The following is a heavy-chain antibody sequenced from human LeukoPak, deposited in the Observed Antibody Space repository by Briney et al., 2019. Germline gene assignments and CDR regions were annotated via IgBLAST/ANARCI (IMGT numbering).Heavy chain of an antibody. V-gene: IGHV3-11*01. CDR3: AKEGRDVKNARYGMDV. CDR2: ISSSGRTI. Sequence: PGGSLRLSCAASGFTFSDYYMSWIRQAPGKGLEWLSCISSSGRTIYYADSVKGRFTFSRDNSKNTLYLQMNSLRAEDTAVYYCAKEGRDVKNARYGMDVWGQGTTVTVSS. J-gene: IGHJ6*02. D-gene: IGHD5-24*01. CDR1: GFTFSDYY.